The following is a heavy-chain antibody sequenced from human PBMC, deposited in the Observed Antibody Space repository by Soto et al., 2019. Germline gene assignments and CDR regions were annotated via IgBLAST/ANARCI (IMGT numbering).Heavy chain of an antibody. D-gene: IGHD4-17*01. Sequence: QVQLVQSGAEVKKPGASVKVSCKASGYTFTSYDINWVRQATGQGLEWMGWMNPNSGNTGYAQKFQGRVTMTRNTSKSRAYMELSSLRSEDTAVYYCAREKTTVTQHYYYYGMDVWGQGTTVTVSS. J-gene: IGHJ6*02. V-gene: IGHV1-8*01. CDR3: AREKTTVTQHYYYYGMDV. CDR2: MNPNSGNT. CDR1: GYTFTSYD.